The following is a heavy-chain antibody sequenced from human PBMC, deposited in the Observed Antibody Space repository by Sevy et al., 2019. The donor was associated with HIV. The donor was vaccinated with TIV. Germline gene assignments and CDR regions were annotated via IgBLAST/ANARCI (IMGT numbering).Heavy chain of an antibody. J-gene: IGHJ4*02. V-gene: IGHV1-8*01. CDR2: MNPNSGNT. CDR1: GYTFTSYD. CDR3: ARGYSLRLSSISSY. D-gene: IGHD5-12*01. Sequence: ASVKVSCKASGYTFTSYDINWVRQATGQGLEWMGWMNPNSGNTGYAQKFQGRVTMTRNTSISTAYMELSSLRSEGTAVYYCARGYSLRLSSISSYWGQGTLVTVSS.